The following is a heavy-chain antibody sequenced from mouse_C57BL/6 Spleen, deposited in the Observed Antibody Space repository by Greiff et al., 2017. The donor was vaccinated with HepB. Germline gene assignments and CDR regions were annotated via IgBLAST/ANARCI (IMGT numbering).Heavy chain of an antibody. V-gene: IGHV3-1*01. D-gene: IGHD1-1*01. CDR1: GYSITSGYD. Sequence: EVQLVESGPGMVKPSQSLSLTCTVTGYSITSGYDWHWIRHFPGNKLEWMGYISYSGSTNYNPSLKSRISITHDTSKNHFFLKLNSVTTEDTATYYCARESYGSWFAYWGQGTLVTVSA. J-gene: IGHJ3*01. CDR2: ISYSGST. CDR3: ARESYGSWFAY.